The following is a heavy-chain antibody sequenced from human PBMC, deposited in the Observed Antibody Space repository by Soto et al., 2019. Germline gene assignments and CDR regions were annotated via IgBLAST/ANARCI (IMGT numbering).Heavy chain of an antibody. CDR1: GYTFTGYY. V-gene: IGHV1-2*04. CDR2: INPNSGGT. J-gene: IGHJ3*02. D-gene: IGHD2-15*01. CDR3: ARGYCSGGSCPDDAFDI. Sequence: ASVKVSCKASGYTFTGYYMHWVRQAPGQGLEWMGWINPNSGGTNYAQKLQGWVTMTRDTSISTAYKELSRLRSDDTAVNYCARGYCSGGSCPDDAFDIWGQGTMVTVSS.